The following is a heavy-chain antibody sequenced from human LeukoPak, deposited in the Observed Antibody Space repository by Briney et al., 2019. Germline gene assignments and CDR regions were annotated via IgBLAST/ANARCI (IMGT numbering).Heavy chain of an antibody. D-gene: IGHD3-10*01. J-gene: IGHJ6*03. V-gene: IGHV4-39*07. CDR3: ARVYGSGSYYNFPYYYYMDV. Sequence: SETLSLTCTVSGGSISSSSYYWGWIRQPPGKGLEWIGSIYYSGRTNYNPFLKSRATISEDTSTNQFSLKLSSVTAADTAVYYCARVYGSGSYYNFPYYYYMDVWGKGTTVTVSS. CDR2: IYYSGRT. CDR1: GGSISSSSYY.